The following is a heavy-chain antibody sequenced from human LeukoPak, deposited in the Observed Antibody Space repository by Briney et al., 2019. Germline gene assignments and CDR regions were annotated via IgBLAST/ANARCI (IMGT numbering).Heavy chain of an antibody. CDR3: ARVRVLRYCSSTSCSRGSWFDP. D-gene: IGHD2-2*01. V-gene: IGHV1-2*02. J-gene: IGHJ5*02. Sequence: ASVKVSCKASGYTFTGYYMHWVRQAPGQGLEWMGWINPNSGGTNYAQKFQGRVTMTRDTSISTAYMELSRLRSDDTAVYYRARVRVLRYCSSTSCSRGSWFDPWGQGTLVTVSS. CDR2: INPNSGGT. CDR1: GYTFTGYY.